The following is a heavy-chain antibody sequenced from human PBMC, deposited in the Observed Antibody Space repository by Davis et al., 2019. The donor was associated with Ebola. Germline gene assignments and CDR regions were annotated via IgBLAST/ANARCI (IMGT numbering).Heavy chain of an antibody. CDR1: GFTFSSYG. D-gene: IGHD5-24*01. CDR2: IYSSGST. J-gene: IGHJ4*02. CDR3: ARVGKRWLQNDY. Sequence: PGGSLRLSCAASGFTFSSYGMHWVRQAPGKGLEWVSVIYSSGSTYYADSVKGRFTISRDNSKNTLYLQMNSLRAEDTAVYYCARVGKRWLQNDYWGQGTLVTVSS. V-gene: IGHV3-66*01.